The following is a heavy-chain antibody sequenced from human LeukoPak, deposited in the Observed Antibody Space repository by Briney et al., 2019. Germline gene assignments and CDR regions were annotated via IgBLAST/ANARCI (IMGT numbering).Heavy chain of an antibody. CDR2: IIPIFGTA. Sequence: SVKVSCKASGGTFSSYAISWVRQAPGQGLEWMGGIIPIFGTANYAQKFQGRVTITADESTSTAYMELSSLRSEDTALYYCAKAGGEYWLYNDNWFDSWGQGTLVTVSS. V-gene: IGHV1-69*01. D-gene: IGHD3-16*01. J-gene: IGHJ5*01. CDR1: GGTFSSYA. CDR3: AKAGGEYWLYNDNWFDS.